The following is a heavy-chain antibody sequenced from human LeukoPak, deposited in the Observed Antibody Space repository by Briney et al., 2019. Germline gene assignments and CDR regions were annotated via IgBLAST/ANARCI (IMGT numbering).Heavy chain of an antibody. CDR1: GFTFSSYW. J-gene: IGHJ4*02. V-gene: IGHV3-7*05. Sequence: GGSLRLSRAASGFTFSSYWMTWVRQAPGKGLEWVANIKPDGSEEHYVDSVKGRFTISRDNDKNSLYLQMNSLRAEDTAVYYCARQTERDAYNRYWGQGTVVTVSS. CDR3: ARQTERDAYNRY. D-gene: IGHD5-24*01. CDR2: IKPDGSEE.